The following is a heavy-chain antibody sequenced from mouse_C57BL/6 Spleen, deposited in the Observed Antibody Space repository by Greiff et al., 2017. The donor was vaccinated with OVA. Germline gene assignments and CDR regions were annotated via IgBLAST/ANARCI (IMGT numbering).Heavy chain of an antibody. CDR3: ARGGEDYGFDY. Sequence: VQLQESGAELVRPGASVKLSCKASGYTFTDYYINWVKQRPGQGLEWIARIYPGSGNTYYNEKFKGKATLTAEKSSSTAYMQLSSLTSEDSAVYFGARGGEDYGFDYWGKGTTLTVSS. CDR1: GYTFTDYY. D-gene: IGHD1-1*01. V-gene: IGHV1-76*01. J-gene: IGHJ2*01. CDR2: IYPGSGNT.